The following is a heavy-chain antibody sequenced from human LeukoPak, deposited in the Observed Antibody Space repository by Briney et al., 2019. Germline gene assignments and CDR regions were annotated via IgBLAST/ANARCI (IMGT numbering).Heavy chain of an antibody. CDR2: ISGSGSNI. D-gene: IGHD3-10*01. CDR1: GFTLSDYY. V-gene: IGHV3-11*01. Sequence: GGSLRLSCAASGFTLSDYYMSWIRQAPGKGLEWVSYISGSGSNIYYADSVRGRFTISRDNAKNSLYLQMNSLRAEDTAVYYCARDSPYYYGSGHFDYWGQGTLVTVSS. CDR3: ARDSPYYYGSGHFDY. J-gene: IGHJ4*02.